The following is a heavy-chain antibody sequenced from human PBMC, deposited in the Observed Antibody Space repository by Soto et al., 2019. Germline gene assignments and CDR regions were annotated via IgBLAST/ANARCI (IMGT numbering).Heavy chain of an antibody. V-gene: IGHV1-69*06. CDR3: AREKRWLQYFDY. CDR2: IIPIFGTA. D-gene: IGHD5-12*01. CDR1: GGTCSSYA. Sequence: QVQLVQSGAEVKKPGSSVKVSCKASGGTCSSYAISWVRQAPGQGLEWMGGIIPIFGTANYAQKFQGRVTITGDKATSTAYMELSSLRSEDTAVYYCAREKRWLQYFDYWGQGTLVTFAS. J-gene: IGHJ4*02.